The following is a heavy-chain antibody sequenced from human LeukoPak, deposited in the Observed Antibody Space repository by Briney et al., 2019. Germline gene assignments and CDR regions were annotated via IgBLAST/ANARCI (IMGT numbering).Heavy chain of an antibody. CDR3: ARQSYDFWSGPTRYFDY. CDR1: GYIFTSYW. J-gene: IGHJ4*02. V-gene: IGHV5-51*01. CDR2: IYPGDSDT. Sequence: GESLQISCQGSGYIFTSYWIGWVRQMPGKGLEWMGLIYPGDSDTRYSPSFQGQVTISADKSISTAYLQWSSLKASDTAMYYCARQSYDFWSGPTRYFDYWGQGTLVTVSS. D-gene: IGHD3-3*01.